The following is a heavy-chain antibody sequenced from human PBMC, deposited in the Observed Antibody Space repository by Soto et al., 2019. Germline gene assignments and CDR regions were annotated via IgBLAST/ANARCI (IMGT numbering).Heavy chain of an antibody. V-gene: IGHV3-30*18. CDR2: ISYDGSNK. J-gene: IGHJ4*02. CDR3: AKDRQWLVYPDY. Sequence: GGSLRLSCAASGFTFSSYGMHWVRQAPGKGLEWVAVISYDGSNKYYADSVKGRFTISRDNSKNTLYLQMNSLRAEDTAVYYCAKDRQWLVYPDYWGQGTLVTVSS. CDR1: GFTFSSYG. D-gene: IGHD6-19*01.